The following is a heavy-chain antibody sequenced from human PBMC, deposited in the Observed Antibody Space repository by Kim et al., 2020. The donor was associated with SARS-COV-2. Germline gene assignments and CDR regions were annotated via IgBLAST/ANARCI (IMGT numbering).Heavy chain of an antibody. Sequence: SVKVSCKASGGTFSSYAISWVRQAPGQGLEWMGGIIPIFGTANYAQKFQGRVTITADESTSTAYMELSSLRSEDTAVYYCARDDTGLRLGELSLKPYAMDVWGQGTTVTVSS. J-gene: IGHJ6*02. CDR2: IIPIFGTA. CDR1: GGTFSSYA. V-gene: IGHV1-69*13. D-gene: IGHD3-16*02. CDR3: ARDDTGLRLGELSLKPYAMDV.